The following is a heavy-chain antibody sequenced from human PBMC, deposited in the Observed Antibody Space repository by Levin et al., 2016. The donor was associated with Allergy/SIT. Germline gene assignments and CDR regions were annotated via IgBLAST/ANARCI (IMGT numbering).Heavy chain of an antibody. CDR3: ASAGSLPHIPGYYYYYGMDV. V-gene: IGHV3-7*03. CDR1: GFTFSSYW. Sequence: ETLSLTCAASGFTFSSYWMSWVRQAPGKGLKWVANIKQDGSEKYYVDSVKGRFTISRDNAKNSLYLQMNSLRAEDTAVYYCASAGSLPHIPGYYYYYGMDVWGQGTTVTVSS. J-gene: IGHJ6*02. D-gene: IGHD2-21*01. CDR2: IKQDGSEK.